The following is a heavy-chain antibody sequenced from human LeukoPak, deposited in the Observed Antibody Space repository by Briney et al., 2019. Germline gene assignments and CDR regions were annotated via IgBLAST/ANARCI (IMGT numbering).Heavy chain of an antibody. J-gene: IGHJ3*02. CDR3: ARDSTQRAFDI. CDR1: GGSISSYY. Sequence: SETLSLTCTVSGGSISSYYWSWIRQPAGKGLEWIGRIYSSGSTNYNPFLKSRVTMSVDTSKNQFSLKLSSVTAADTAVYYCARDSTQRAFDIWGQGTMVTVSS. V-gene: IGHV4-4*07. D-gene: IGHD6-25*01. CDR2: IYSSGST.